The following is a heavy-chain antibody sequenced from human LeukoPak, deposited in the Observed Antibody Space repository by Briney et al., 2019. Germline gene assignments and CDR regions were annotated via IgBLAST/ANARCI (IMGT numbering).Heavy chain of an antibody. D-gene: IGHD1-26*01. CDR2: MYPNSGNT. V-gene: IGHV1-8*01. CDR3: ARGRGIVGATTRFDP. Sequence: GAAVKVSCKASGYTFTSYDMNWGRQATGQGVEWRGGMYPNSGNTGYAQKFQGTVTMTRTTSISTAYMELSSLRSEDTAVYYCARGRGIVGATTRFDPWGQGTLVTVSS. J-gene: IGHJ5*02. CDR1: GYTFTSYD.